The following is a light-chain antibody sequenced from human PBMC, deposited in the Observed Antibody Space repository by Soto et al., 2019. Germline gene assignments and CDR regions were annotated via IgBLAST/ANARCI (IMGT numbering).Light chain of an antibody. J-gene: IGLJ3*02. CDR1: SSDVGGYNF. CDR3: CSYAGSYTLWV. V-gene: IGLV2-11*01. Sequence: QSVLTQPRSVSGSPGQSVTISCTGTSSDVGGYNFVSWCQQFPGKAPKLIIYDVSKRPSGVPDRFSGSKSGNTASLTISGLQAEDEADYYCCSYAGSYTLWVFGGGTKLTVL. CDR2: DVS.